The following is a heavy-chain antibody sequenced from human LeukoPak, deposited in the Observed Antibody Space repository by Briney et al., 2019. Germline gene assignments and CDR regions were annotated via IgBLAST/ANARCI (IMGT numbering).Heavy chain of an antibody. D-gene: IGHD6-19*01. CDR1: GFTVGSNY. CDR2: ISESGGGI. CDR3: AKDLAVAGDY. Sequence: PGGSLRLSCAASGFTVGSNYMSWVRQAPGKGLEWVSAISESGGGIYYADSVKGRFTISRDNSKNTLYLQMNNLRAEDTAVYYCAKDLAVAGDYWGQGTLVTASS. V-gene: IGHV3-23*01. J-gene: IGHJ4*02.